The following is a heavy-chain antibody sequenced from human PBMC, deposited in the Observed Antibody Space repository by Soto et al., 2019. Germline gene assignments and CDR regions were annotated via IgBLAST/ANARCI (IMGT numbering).Heavy chain of an antibody. CDR2: ISSSSSYI. Sequence: EVQLVESGGGLVKPGGSLRLSCAASGFTFSSYSMNWVRQAPGKGLEWVSSISSSSSYIYYADSVKGRFTISRDNAKNSLDLQMNSLRAEDTAVYYCARDGGYSSSWTAFDYWGQGTLVTVSS. J-gene: IGHJ4*02. CDR3: ARDGGYSSSWTAFDY. CDR1: GFTFSSYS. V-gene: IGHV3-21*01. D-gene: IGHD6-13*01.